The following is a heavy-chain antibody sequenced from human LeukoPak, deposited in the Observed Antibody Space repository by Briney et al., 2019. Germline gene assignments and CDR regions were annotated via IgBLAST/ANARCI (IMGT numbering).Heavy chain of an antibody. CDR2: IYYSGST. CDR3: ARYRTGGGAFDI. J-gene: IGHJ3*02. Sequence: SVTLSLTCTVSGGSISSYYWGWIRQPPGKGLEWIGYIYYSGSTNYNPSLKSRVTISVDTSKNQFSLILSSVTAAATAVYHCARYRTGGGAFDIWGQGTKVNV. CDR1: GGSISSYY. V-gene: IGHV4-59*01. D-gene: IGHD1-14*01.